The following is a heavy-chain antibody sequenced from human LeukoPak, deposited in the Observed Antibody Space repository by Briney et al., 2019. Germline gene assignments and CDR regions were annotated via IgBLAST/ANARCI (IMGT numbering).Heavy chain of an antibody. J-gene: IGHJ4*02. CDR2: IRYDGSNK. D-gene: IGHD2-2*01. CDR1: GFTFISYG. CDR3: AKQVRADGGAGDYFDY. V-gene: IGHV3-30*02. Sequence: PGGSLRLSCAASGFTFISYGMHWVRQAPGKGLEWVAFIRYDGSNKYYADSVKGRFTISRDNSKNTLYLQMNSLRAEDTAVYYCAKQVRADGGAGDYFDYWGQGTLVTVSS.